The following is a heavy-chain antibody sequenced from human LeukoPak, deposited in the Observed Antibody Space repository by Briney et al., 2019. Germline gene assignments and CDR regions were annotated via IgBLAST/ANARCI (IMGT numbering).Heavy chain of an antibody. J-gene: IGHJ4*02. CDR3: ARNSGTDPYFDY. V-gene: IGHV5-51*01. Sequence: GESLKISCRGSGYSFTYYWLGWVRQMPGQGLEWMGIIYPGDSDIRYSPSFQGQVTISADKSISTAYLQWNSLKASDTAMYYCARNSGTDPYFDYWGQGTLVTVSS. CDR2: IYPGDSDI. D-gene: IGHD1-26*01. CDR1: GYSFTYYW.